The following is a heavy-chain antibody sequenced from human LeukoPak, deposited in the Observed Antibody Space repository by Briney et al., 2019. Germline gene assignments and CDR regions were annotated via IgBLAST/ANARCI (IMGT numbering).Heavy chain of an antibody. CDR3: ARSGGDFYDSSGYGVIDY. CDR1: GFTSDSYG. J-gene: IGHJ4*01. V-gene: IGHV3-33*08. CDR2: IWYDGSNK. D-gene: IGHD3-22*01. Sequence: PGGSLRLSCGSSGFTSDSYGMHWVRQAPGKGLEWVAAIWYDGSNKYQRDSLKGRFTISRDNSKSTLYLQMNSLRVEDTAVYYCARSGGDFYDSSGYGVIDYWGRGTLVTVSS.